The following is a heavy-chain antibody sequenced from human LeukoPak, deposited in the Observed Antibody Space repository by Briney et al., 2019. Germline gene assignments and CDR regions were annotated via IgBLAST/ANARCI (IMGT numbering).Heavy chain of an antibody. D-gene: IGHD3-3*01. CDR1: GGTFSSYA. J-gene: IGHJ6*03. V-gene: IGHV1-69*05. CDR2: IIPIFGTA. CDR3: ARGSIFGVANYYYYYYMDV. Sequence: SVKVSCKASGGTFSSYAISWVRQAPGQGLEWMRGIIPIFGTANYAQKFQGRVTITTDESTSTAYMELSSLRSEDTAVYYCARGSIFGVANYYYYYYMDVWGKGTTVTVSS.